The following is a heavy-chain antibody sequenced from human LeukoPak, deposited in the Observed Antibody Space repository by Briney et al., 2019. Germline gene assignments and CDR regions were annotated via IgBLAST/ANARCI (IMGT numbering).Heavy chain of an antibody. CDR2: IDSTGDYT. CDR1: GFTFRSYA. J-gene: IGHJ4*02. Sequence: GGSLRLSCAASGFTFRSYAMSWVRQAPGKGLDWVSAIDSTGDYTYHADSVKGRLTISRDNSKNTLYLQMDSLRAEDTAIYYCAKGSSGGRPYYFDHWGQGTLVTVSS. V-gene: IGHV3-23*01. CDR3: AKGSSGGRPYYFDH. D-gene: IGHD3-22*01.